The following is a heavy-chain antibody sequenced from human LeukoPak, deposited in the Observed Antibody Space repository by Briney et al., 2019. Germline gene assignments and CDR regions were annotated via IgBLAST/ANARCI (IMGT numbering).Heavy chain of an antibody. CDR1: GGSISSYY. D-gene: IGHD1-1*01. CDR2: ISSSSSYT. V-gene: IGHV3-11*06. J-gene: IGHJ4*02. CDR3: ARETGSDY. Sequence: LSLTCTVSGGSISSYYWSWIRQPAGKGLEWVSYISSSSSYTNYADSVKGRFTISRDNAKNSLYLQMNSLRAEDTAVYYCARETGSDYWGQGTLVTVSS.